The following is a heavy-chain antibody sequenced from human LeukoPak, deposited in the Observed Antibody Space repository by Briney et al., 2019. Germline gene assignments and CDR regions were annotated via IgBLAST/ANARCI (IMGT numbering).Heavy chain of an antibody. V-gene: IGHV1-18*04. D-gene: IGHD6-19*01. J-gene: IGHJ4*02. CDR2: ISGHNGHT. Sequence: ASVKVSCKASGYTFTSYGINWVRQAPGQGLEWMGWISGHNGHTNYVQKMQGRVTMTTDTSTNTAYMELRNLTSDDTAVYYYARGPGIAVAGVFDYWGQGSLVTVSS. CDR3: ARGPGIAVAGVFDY. CDR1: GYTFTSYG.